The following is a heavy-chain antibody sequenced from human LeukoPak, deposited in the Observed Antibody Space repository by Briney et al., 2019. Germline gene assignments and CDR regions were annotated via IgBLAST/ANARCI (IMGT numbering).Heavy chain of an antibody. CDR2: TYYKPKRFN. V-gene: IGHV6-1*01. CDR1: GDPDYSNSAV. J-gene: IGHJ4*02. Sequence: QTVSLPCGISGDPDYSNSAVGRWVRQSPSRGVGWHGRTYYKPKRFNDDAMSVKGRMTINPGTSKNQFSLQLTSVTPEDTAVYFCARDLHELELYYFDSWGQGTLVIVSS. D-gene: IGHD1-7*01. CDR3: ARDLHELELYYFDS.